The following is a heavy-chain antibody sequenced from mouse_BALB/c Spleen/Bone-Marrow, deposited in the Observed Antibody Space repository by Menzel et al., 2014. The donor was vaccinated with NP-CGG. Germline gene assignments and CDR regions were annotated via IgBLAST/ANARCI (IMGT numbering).Heavy chain of an antibody. Sequence: QVQLQQSGAELARPGASVKMSCKASGYTFTSYTMHWVKQRPGQGLEWIGYINPSSGYTNYNQKFKGKATLTADKSSSTAYMQLSSLTSEDSAVYYCAIYDYDVRYFDVWGAGTTVTVSS. V-gene: IGHV1-4*01. CDR3: AIYDYDVRYFDV. J-gene: IGHJ1*01. CDR2: INPSSGYT. D-gene: IGHD2-4*01. CDR1: GYTFTSYT.